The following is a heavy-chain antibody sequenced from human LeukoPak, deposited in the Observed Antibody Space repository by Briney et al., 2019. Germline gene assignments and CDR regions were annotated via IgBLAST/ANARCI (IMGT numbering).Heavy chain of an antibody. Sequence: SETLSLTCTVSGAHISNYYWTWVRQSAAQGLEWIGRLHASESTIYNPSLKSRVTMSIDTSKDQLSLTLTSVTAADSAVYYRASLSSGAAFDVWGQGIVVTVSS. CDR3: ASLSSGAAFDV. CDR2: LHASEST. CDR1: GAHISNYY. V-gene: IGHV4-4*07. D-gene: IGHD3-22*01. J-gene: IGHJ3*01.